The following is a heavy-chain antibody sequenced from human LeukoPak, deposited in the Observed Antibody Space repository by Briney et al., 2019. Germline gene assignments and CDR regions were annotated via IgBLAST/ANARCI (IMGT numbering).Heavy chain of an antibody. Sequence: ASVKVSCKASGGTFSSYAISWVRRAPGQGREWMGGIIPIFGTANYAQKFQGRVTITADESTSTAYMELSSLRSEDTAVYYCARGTGATTLSSDYWGQGTLVTVSS. CDR2: IIPIFGTA. J-gene: IGHJ4*02. D-gene: IGHD1-26*01. V-gene: IGHV1-69*13. CDR1: GGTFSSYA. CDR3: ARGTGATTLSSDY.